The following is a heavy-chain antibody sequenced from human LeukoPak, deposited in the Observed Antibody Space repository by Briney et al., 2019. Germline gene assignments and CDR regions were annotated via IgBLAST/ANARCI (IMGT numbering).Heavy chain of an antibody. CDR2: FHTSGSS. D-gene: IGHD4-23*01. J-gene: IGHJ4*02. V-gene: IGHV4-4*07. CDR3: AREGGGMRMLDY. Sequence: PSETLSLTCTVSGGSISGYYWTWIRQPAGKGLEWIGRFHTSGSSNYNPSLKSRVTMSVDTSKNQISLNLTSVTAADTAVYYCAREGGGMRMLDYWGQGTLVTVSS. CDR1: GGSISGYY.